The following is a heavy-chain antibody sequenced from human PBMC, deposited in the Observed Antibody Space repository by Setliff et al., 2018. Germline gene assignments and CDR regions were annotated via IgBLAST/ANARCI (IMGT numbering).Heavy chain of an antibody. D-gene: IGHD4-17*01. CDR3: ARIPMTTADDFDY. CDR1: GFSLSTSGMC. J-gene: IGHJ4*02. V-gene: IGHV2-70*11. CDR2: IDWDDDR. Sequence: SGPTLVNPTQTLTLTCTLPGFSLSTSGMCVTWIRQPPGKALEWLARIDWDDDRYYTTSLKTRLTISKDTSKNQVVLTMISMDAVDTATYFCARIPMTTADDFDYWGQGNLVTVSS.